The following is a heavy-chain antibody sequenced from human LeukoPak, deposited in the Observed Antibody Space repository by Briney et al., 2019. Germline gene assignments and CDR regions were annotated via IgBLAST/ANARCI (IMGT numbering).Heavy chain of an antibody. D-gene: IGHD2-2*01. CDR1: GGSISSYY. CDR2: INYSGST. Sequence: SETLSLTCTVSGGSISSYYWSWIRQPPGKGLEWIGYINYSGSTNYNPSLKSRVTISLDTSKNQFSLKLSSVTAADTAVYYCAREDCSSTTCLFDSWGQGTLVTVSS. V-gene: IGHV4-59*01. CDR3: AREDCSSTTCLFDS. J-gene: IGHJ4*02.